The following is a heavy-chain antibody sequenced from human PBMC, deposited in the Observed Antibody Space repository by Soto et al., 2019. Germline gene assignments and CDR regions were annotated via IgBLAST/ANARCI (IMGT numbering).Heavy chain of an antibody. V-gene: IGHV1-18*01. J-gene: IGHJ6*03. CDR3: AREGGYCSGGSCYSEDYYYYYYMDV. CDR1: GYTFTSYG. Sequence: GASVKVSCKASGYTFTSYGISWVRQAPGQGLEWMGWISAYNGNASYAQKLQGRVTMTTDTSTSTAYMELRSLRSDDTAVYYCAREGGYCSGGSCYSEDYYYYYYMDVWGKGTTVTVSS. CDR2: ISAYNGNA. D-gene: IGHD2-15*01.